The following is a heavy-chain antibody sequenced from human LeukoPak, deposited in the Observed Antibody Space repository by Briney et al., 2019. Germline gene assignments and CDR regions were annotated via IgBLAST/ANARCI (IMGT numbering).Heavy chain of an antibody. Sequence: ASVKVSCKASGYTFSGYYVHWVRQAPGQGLEWMGWINPNSGGTNYAQKFQERVTITRDMSTSTAYMELSSLRSEDTAVYYCAVPSGSSAFDIWGQGTMVTVSS. CDR3: AVPSGSSAFDI. V-gene: IGHV1-2*02. J-gene: IGHJ3*02. CDR2: INPNSGGT. CDR1: GYTFSGYY. D-gene: IGHD3-22*01.